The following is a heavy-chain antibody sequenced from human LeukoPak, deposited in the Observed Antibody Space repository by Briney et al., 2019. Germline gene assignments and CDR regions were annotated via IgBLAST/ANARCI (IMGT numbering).Heavy chain of an antibody. J-gene: IGHJ4*02. CDR2: TNPNSGGT. Sequence: ASVTVSCTASGYTFTGYYMHWVRQAPGQGLEWMGWTNPNSGGTNYAQKFQGRVTMTRDTSISTAYMELSRLRSDDTAVYYCARQFPAASPYFDYWGQGTLVTVSS. CDR1: GYTFTGYY. V-gene: IGHV1-2*02. D-gene: IGHD2-2*01. CDR3: ARQFPAASPYFDY.